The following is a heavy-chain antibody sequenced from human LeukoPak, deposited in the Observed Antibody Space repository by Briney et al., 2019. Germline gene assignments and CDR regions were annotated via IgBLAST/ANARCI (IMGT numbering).Heavy chain of an antibody. CDR3: AREPGYCTNGVCLGDAFDI. CDR2: IIPIFGTA. J-gene: IGHJ3*02. V-gene: IGHV1-69*05. D-gene: IGHD2-8*01. Sequence: ASVKVSCKASGGTFSSYAISWVRQAPGRGLEWMGGIIPIFGTANYAQKFQGRVTITTDESTSTAYMELSSLRSEDTAVYYCAREPGYCTNGVCLGDAFDIWGQGTMVTVSS. CDR1: GGTFSSYA.